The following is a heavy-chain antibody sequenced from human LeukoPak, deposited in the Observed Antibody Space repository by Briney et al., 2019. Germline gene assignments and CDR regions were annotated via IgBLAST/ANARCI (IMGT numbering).Heavy chain of an antibody. Sequence: SVKVSCKASGFTFTSSAMQWVRQARGQRLEWIGWIVVGSGNTNYAQKFQERVTITRDMSTSTAYMELSSLRAEDTAVYYCAKDSSSWSSDYWGQGTLVTVSS. CDR1: GFTFTSSA. J-gene: IGHJ4*02. CDR2: IVVGSGNT. CDR3: AKDSSSWSSDY. D-gene: IGHD6-13*01. V-gene: IGHV1-58*02.